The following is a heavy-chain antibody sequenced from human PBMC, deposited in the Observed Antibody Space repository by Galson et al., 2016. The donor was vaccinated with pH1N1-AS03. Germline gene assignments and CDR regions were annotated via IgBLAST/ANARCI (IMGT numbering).Heavy chain of an antibody. Sequence: SLRLSCAASGFTFSDVWMSWVRQAPGKGLEWVGRIKSKTDGGTTDYAAPVKGRFTISRDDSKNTLYLQMNTLKSEDTAVYYCRVVAENDALDMWGQGTMVTVSS. CDR2: IKSKTDGGTT. D-gene: IGHD3-22*01. V-gene: IGHV3-15*01. CDR1: GFTFSDVW. J-gene: IGHJ3*02. CDR3: RVVAENDALDM.